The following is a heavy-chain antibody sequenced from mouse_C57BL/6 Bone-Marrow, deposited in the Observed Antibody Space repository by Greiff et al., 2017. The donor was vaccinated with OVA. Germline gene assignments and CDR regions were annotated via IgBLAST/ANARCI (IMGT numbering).Heavy chain of an antibody. CDR1: GYSITSGYY. J-gene: IGHJ1*03. V-gene: IGHV3-6*01. CDR2: ISYDGSN. Sequence: EVKLVESGPGLVKPSQSLSLTCSVTGYSITSGYYWNWIRQLPGNKLEWMGYISYDGSNNYNPSLKNRIPITRDTSKNQFFLKLNSVATEDTATYYCARAKWYFDVWGTGTTVTVSS. CDR3: ARAKWYFDV.